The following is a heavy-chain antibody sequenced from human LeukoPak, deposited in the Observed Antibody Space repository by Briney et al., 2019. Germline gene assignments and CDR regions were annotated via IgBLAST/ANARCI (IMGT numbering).Heavy chain of an antibody. J-gene: IGHJ6*03. CDR2: INHSGST. CDR3: ARGGRLPYYYYYYMDV. D-gene: IGHD4-11*01. CDR1: GGSISSYY. V-gene: IGHV4-34*01. Sequence: PSETLSLTCTVSGGSISSYYWSWIRQPPGKGLEWIGEINHSGSTNYNPSLKSRVTISVDTSKNQFSLKLSSVTAADTAVYYCARGGRLPYYYYYYMDVWGKGTTVTVSS.